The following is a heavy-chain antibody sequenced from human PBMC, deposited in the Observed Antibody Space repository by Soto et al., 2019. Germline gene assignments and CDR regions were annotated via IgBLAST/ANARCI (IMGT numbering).Heavy chain of an antibody. CDR1: GYTFTSYY. CDR2: INANDGST. V-gene: IGHV1-46*01. J-gene: IGHJ5*02. Sequence: ASVKVSCKASGYTFTSYYMHWVRQAPGQGLEWMGRINANDGSTNYAQKLQGRVTMTTDTSTSTAYMELRSLRSDDTAVYYCARTGYSSGWYVWFDPWGQGTLVTVSS. CDR3: ARTGYSSGWYVWFDP. D-gene: IGHD6-19*01.